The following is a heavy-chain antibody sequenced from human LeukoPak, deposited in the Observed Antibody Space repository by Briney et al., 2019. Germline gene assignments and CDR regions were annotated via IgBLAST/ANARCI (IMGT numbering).Heavy chain of an antibody. J-gene: IGHJ4*02. V-gene: IGHV1-69*13. CDR2: IIPIFGTA. D-gene: IGHD3-9*01. Sequence: GASVKVSCKASGGTFSSYAISWVRQAPGQRLEWMGGIIPIFGTANYAQKFQGRVTITADESTSTAYMELSSLRSEDTAVYYCARDQVLSQSGRLDYWGQGTLVTVSS. CDR3: ARDQVLSQSGRLDY. CDR1: GGTFSSYA.